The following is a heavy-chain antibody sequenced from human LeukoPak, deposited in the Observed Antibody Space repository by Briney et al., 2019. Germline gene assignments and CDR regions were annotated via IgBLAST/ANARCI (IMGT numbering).Heavy chain of an antibody. V-gene: IGHV3-48*03. CDR3: AREALTDTTFGPYDY. CDR1: GFTFSSYE. CDR2: ISSSGSTK. Sequence: GGSLRLSCAASGFTFSSYEMNWVRQAPGKGLEWVSYISSSGSTKYYADSVMGRFTLSRDNAKKSLYLQMSSLRVEDTAVYYCAREALTDTTFGPYDYWGRGTLVTVSS. J-gene: IGHJ4*02. D-gene: IGHD4-17*01.